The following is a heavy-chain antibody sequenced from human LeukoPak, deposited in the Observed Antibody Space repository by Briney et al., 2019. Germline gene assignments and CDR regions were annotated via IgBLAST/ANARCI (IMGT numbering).Heavy chain of an antibody. CDR2: IIPILGTA. J-gene: IGHJ4*02. CDR1: GGTFSSYA. CDR3: ARAPYSSGWDFDY. Sequence: SVKVSCKASGGTFSSYAISWVRQAPGQGLEWMGGIIPILGTANYAQKFQGRVTITADESTSTAYMELSSLRSEDTAVYYCARAPYSSGWDFDYWGQGTLVAVSS. D-gene: IGHD6-19*01. V-gene: IGHV1-69*01.